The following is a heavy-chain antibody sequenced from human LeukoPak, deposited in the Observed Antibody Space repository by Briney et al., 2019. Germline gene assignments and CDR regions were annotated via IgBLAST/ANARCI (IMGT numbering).Heavy chain of an antibody. V-gene: IGHV4-39*07. CDR3: ARVGRTRGIAAAAPYFDY. Sequence: SETLSLTCTVSGGSISSSSYYWGWIRQPPGKGLEWIGSIYYSGSTNYNPSLKSRVTISVDTSKNQFSLKLSSVTAADTAVYYCARVGRTRGIAAAAPYFDYWGQGTLVTVSS. J-gene: IGHJ4*02. CDR1: GGSISSSSYY. CDR2: IYYSGST. D-gene: IGHD6-13*01.